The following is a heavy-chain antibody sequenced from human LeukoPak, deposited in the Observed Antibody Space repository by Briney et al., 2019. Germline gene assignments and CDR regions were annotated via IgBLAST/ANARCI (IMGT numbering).Heavy chain of an antibody. CDR2: ISGSGGST. V-gene: IGHV3-23*01. J-gene: IGHJ4*02. CDR1: GFTFSSYA. D-gene: IGHD2-2*02. Sequence: GGSLRLSCAASGFTFSSYAMSWVRQAPGKGLEWVSAISGSGGSTYYADSVKGQFTISRDNSKNTLYLQMNSLRAEDTAVYYCAKGSYCSSTSCYTDWGQGTLVTVSS. CDR3: AKGSYCSSTSCYTD.